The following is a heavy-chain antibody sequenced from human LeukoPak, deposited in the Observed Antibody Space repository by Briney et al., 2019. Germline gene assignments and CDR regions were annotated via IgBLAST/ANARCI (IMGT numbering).Heavy chain of an antibody. CDR1: GGTFSSYA. D-gene: IGHD4-17*01. J-gene: IGHJ6*03. V-gene: IGHV1-69*05. CDR3: ARDWGVTVKNYYYMDV. CDR2: IIPIFGTA. Sequence: SVKVSCKASGGTFSSYAISWVRQAPGQGLEWMGRIIPIFGTANCAQKFQGRVTITTDESTSTAYMELSSLRSEDTAVYYCARDWGVTVKNYYYMDVWGKGTTVTVSS.